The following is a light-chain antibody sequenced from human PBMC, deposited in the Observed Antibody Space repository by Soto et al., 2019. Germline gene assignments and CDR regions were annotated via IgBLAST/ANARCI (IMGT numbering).Light chain of an antibody. Sequence: EVLLTQAPVTRSSPSGEKATLSSRSSQSVSSYLAWYQQKPGQAPRLLIYDASNRATGIPARFSGGGSGTDFTLTIDNLEPEDFAIYYCQQRSNWPPITFGQGTRLEIK. CDR2: DAS. V-gene: IGKV3-11*01. CDR1: QSVSSY. CDR3: QQRSNWPPIT. J-gene: IGKJ5*01.